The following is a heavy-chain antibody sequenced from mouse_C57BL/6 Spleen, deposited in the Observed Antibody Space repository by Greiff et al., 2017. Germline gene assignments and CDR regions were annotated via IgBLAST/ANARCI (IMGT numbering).Heavy chain of an antibody. CDR2: ISGGGGNT. Sequence: EVKLVESGGGLVKPGGSLKLSCAASGFTFSSYTMSWVRQTPEKRLEWVATISGGGGNTYYPDSVKGRFTISRDNAKNTLYLQMSSLRAEDTALYYCAIYYDYDGFAYWGQGTLVTVSA. D-gene: IGHD2-4*01. CDR1: GFTFSSYT. V-gene: IGHV5-9*01. CDR3: AIYYDYDGFAY. J-gene: IGHJ3*01.